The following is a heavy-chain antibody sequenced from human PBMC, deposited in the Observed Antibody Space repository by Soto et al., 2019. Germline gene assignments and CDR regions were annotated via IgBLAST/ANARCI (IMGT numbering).Heavy chain of an antibody. CDR1: GFTCSSYA. Sequence: GGSLRLSCAASGFTCSSYAMSWVRQAPGKGLEWVSAISGSGGSTYYADSAKGRFTISRDNSKNTLYLQMNSLRAEDTAVYYCASQLAVAGTNFDYWGQGTLVTVSS. CDR3: ASQLAVAGTNFDY. V-gene: IGHV3-23*01. D-gene: IGHD6-19*01. J-gene: IGHJ4*02. CDR2: ISGSGGST.